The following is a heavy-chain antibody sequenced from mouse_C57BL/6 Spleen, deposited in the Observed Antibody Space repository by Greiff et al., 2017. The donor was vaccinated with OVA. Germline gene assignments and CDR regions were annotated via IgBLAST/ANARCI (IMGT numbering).Heavy chain of an antibody. Sequence: VKLQQSGAELVRPGASVTLSCKASGYTFTDYEMHWVKQTPVHGLEWIGAIDPETGGTAYNQKFKGKAILTADKSSSTAYMELRSLTSEDSAVYYCTRKDSSPHWYFDVWGTGTTVTVSS. CDR1: GYTFTDYE. J-gene: IGHJ1*03. CDR2: IDPETGGT. CDR3: TRKDSSPHWYFDV. V-gene: IGHV1-15*01. D-gene: IGHD2-12*01.